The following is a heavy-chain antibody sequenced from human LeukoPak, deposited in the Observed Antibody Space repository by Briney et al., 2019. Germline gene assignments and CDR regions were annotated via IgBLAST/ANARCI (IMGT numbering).Heavy chain of an antibody. V-gene: IGHV4-34*01. CDR2: INHSGST. J-gene: IGHJ4*02. D-gene: IGHD4-11*01. Sequence: SETLSLTCAVYGGSFSGYYWSWIRQPPGKGLEWIGEINHSGSTNYNPSLKSRVAISVDTSKNQFSLKLSSVTAADTAVYYCARGGLATVTTDYWGQGTLVTVSS. CDR3: ARGGLATVTTDY. CDR1: GGSFSGYY.